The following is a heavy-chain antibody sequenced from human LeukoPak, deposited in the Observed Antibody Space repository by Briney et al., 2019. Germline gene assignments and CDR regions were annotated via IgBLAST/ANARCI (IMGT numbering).Heavy chain of an antibody. CDR3: ARDRPLSSSSWYVY. CDR2: ISSSSSYI. V-gene: IGHV3-21*01. D-gene: IGHD6-13*01. CDR1: GFTFSSYA. J-gene: IGHJ4*02. Sequence: GGSLRLSCAASGFTFSSYAMSWVRQAPGKGLEWVSSISSSSSYIYYADSVKGRFTISRDNAKNSLYLQMNSLRAEDTAVYYCARDRPLSSSSWYVYWGQGTLVTVSS.